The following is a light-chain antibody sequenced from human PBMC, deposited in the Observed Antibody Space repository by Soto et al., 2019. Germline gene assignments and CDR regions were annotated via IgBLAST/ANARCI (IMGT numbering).Light chain of an antibody. CDR3: LLSYRGAKVI. CDR2: DTS. Sequence: QAVVTQEPSLTVSPGGTVTLTFCCSTGAFTSGHHPYWCQQKPGQAPRTLIYDTSNKHDWTPARFSGTLLGGKAALTLSDAPTEDEAEYYCLLSYRGAKVIFCGGTELTVL. J-gene: IGLJ2*01. V-gene: IGLV7-46*01. CDR1: TGAFTSGHH.